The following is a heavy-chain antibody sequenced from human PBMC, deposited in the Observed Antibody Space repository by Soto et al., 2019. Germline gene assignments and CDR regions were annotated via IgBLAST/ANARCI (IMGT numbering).Heavy chain of an antibody. CDR3: AKDRGYYSRSWTFY. V-gene: IGHV3-30*18. CDR2: ISYDGTYK. Sequence: GSLRLSCAASGSSFSSYGIHWVRQVPVKGLEWVAVISYDGTYKHYADSVKGRFTFSRDNSKNTVYLQMNSLRAEDTAVYYCAKDRGYYSRSWTFYWGQGT. J-gene: IGHJ4*02. D-gene: IGHD6-13*01. CDR1: GSSFSSYG.